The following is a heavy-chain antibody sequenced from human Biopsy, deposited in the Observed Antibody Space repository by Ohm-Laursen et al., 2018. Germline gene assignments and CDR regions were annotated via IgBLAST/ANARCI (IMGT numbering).Heavy chain of an antibody. Sequence: GSSVKVSCKPSGAIFSNYAITWVRQAPGQGLEWMGGIIPLFGAPNYAQKFQGRLTITADESKSTTYMELSSLRSEDTAVYYCARLAQIYGDSPFDPWGQGTLVTVSS. V-gene: IGHV1-69*01. CDR2: IIPLFGAP. CDR3: ARLAQIYGDSPFDP. J-gene: IGHJ5*02. D-gene: IGHD4-17*01. CDR1: GAIFSNYA.